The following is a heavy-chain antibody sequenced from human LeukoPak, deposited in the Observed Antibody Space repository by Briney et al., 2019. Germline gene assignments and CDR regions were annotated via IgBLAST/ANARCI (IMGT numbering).Heavy chain of an antibody. CDR1: GYTFTGYY. V-gene: IGHV1-2*02. CDR3: ARAPGANRGSSGYYHDYYYYYGMDV. CDR2: INPNSGGT. J-gene: IGHJ6*02. D-gene: IGHD3-22*01. Sequence: ASVRVSCKASGYTFTGYYMHWVRQAPGQGLEWMGWINPNSGGTNYAQKFQGRVTMTRDTSISTAYMELSRLRSDDTAVYYCARAPGANRGSSGYYHDYYYYYGMDVWGQGTTVTVSS.